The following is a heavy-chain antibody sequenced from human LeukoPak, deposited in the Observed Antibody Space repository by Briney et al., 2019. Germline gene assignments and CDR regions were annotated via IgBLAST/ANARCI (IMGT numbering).Heavy chain of an antibody. J-gene: IGHJ3*02. CDR3: ARSLANDFWSGYYTHGRAFDI. V-gene: IGHV3-66*01. D-gene: IGHD3-3*01. CDR2: IYSGGST. Sequence: PGGSLRLSCAASGFTVSSNYMSWVRQAPGKGLEWVSVIYSGGSTYYADSVKGRFTISRDNSKNTLYLQMNSLRAEDTAVYYCARSLANDFWSGYYTHGRAFDIWGQGTMVTVSS. CDR1: GFTVSSNY.